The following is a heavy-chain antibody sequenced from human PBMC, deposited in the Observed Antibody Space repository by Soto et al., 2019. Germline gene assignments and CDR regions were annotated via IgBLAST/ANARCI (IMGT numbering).Heavy chain of an antibody. D-gene: IGHD3-22*01. CDR3: ARWVGGSMYDNSGKYDS. CDR2: LVPQFGTP. V-gene: IGHV1-69*01. J-gene: IGHJ5*01. Sequence: QVQLVQSGAEVKKPGSSVKVSCLASRGTFNRYAINWVRQAPGHGLEWLGALVPQFGTPNYAQKFQDRVTIVADESTNTTSMELRGLTSDDTAVYYCARWVGGSMYDNSGKYDSWGQGTLVTVSS. CDR1: RGTFNRYA.